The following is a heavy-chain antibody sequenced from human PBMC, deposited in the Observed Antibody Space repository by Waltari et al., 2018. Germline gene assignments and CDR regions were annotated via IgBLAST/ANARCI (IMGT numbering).Heavy chain of an antibody. V-gene: IGHV4-59*01. D-gene: IGHD4-17*01. Sequence: QVQLRESGPGLVKPSETLSLTCNVSGGSFSYYYWHWIRQPPGKGLEWMCYIYDTGTTNYNPSLKSRVTISLDTSKSQFSLSLNSLTAADTAVYYCAREKRNDYGESFDYWGQGIPVTVSS. J-gene: IGHJ4*02. CDR2: IYDTGTT. CDR1: GGSFSYYY. CDR3: AREKRNDYGESFDY.